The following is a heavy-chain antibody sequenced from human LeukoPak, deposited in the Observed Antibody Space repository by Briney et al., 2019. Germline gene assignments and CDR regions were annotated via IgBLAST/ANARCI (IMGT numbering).Heavy chain of an antibody. CDR3: AKALSYGSGSYYMLTSDY. D-gene: IGHD3-10*01. Sequence: GGSLRLSCAASGFAFSSYAMSWVRQAPGKGLEWVSAISGSGGSTYYADSVKGRFTISRDNSKNTLYLQMDSLRAEDTAVYYCAKALSYGSGSYYMLTSDYWGQGTLVTVSS. CDR2: ISGSGGST. CDR1: GFAFSSYA. J-gene: IGHJ4*02. V-gene: IGHV3-23*01.